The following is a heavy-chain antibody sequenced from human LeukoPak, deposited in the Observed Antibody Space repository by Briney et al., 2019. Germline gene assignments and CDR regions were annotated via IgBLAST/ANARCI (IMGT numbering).Heavy chain of an antibody. Sequence: SVKVSCKASGGTFSSYAISWVRQAPGQGLEWMGGIIPIFGTANYAQKFQGRVTITTDESTSTAYMELSSLRSEDTAVYYCARGTYYYDSSGYYLKLWGQGTLVTVSS. V-gene: IGHV1-69*05. CDR3: ARGTYYYDSSGYYLKL. J-gene: IGHJ4*02. CDR1: GGTFSSYA. CDR2: IIPIFGTA. D-gene: IGHD3-22*01.